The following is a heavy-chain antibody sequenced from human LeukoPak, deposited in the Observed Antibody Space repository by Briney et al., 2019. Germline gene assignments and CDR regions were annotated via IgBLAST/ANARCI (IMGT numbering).Heavy chain of an antibody. CDR3: ARGKGNLNWFDP. J-gene: IGHJ5*02. CDR1: GGSISSGSYY. D-gene: IGHD2/OR15-2a*01. Sequence: SQTLSLTCTASGGSISSGSYYWSWIRQPAGKGLEWIGRIYTSGSTNYNPSLKSRVTISVDTSKNQFSLKLSSVTAADTAVYYCARGKGNLNWFDPWGQGTLVTVSS. CDR2: IYTSGST. V-gene: IGHV4-61*02.